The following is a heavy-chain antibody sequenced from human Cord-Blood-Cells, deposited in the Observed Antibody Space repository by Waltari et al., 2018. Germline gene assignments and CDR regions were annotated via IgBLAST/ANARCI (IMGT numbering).Heavy chain of an antibody. Sequence: QVQLVESGGGVVQPGRSLRLSCAASGFTFSSYAMHWVRQAPGKGLEWVAVISYDGSNKYYADSVKGRFTISRDNSKNTLYLKRNSLRAEDTAVYYCARAFRIPAAMYSSSWYYFDYWGQGTLVTVSS. J-gene: IGHJ4*02. V-gene: IGHV3-30-3*01. CDR1: GFTFSSYA. CDR2: ISYDGSNK. D-gene: IGHD6-13*01. CDR3: ARAFRIPAAMYSSSWYYFDY.